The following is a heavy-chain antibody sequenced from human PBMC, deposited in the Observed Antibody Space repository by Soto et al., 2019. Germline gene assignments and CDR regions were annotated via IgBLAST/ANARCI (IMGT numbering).Heavy chain of an antibody. D-gene: IGHD3-10*01. CDR3: SGEKDYYGSGSYYNY. V-gene: IGHV3-64D*09. CDR1: GFTFSSYA. CDR2: ISSNGGST. Sequence: GSLRLSCSASGFTFSSYAMHWVRQAPGKGLEYVSAISSNGGSTYYADSVKGRFTISRDNSKNTLYLQMSSLRAEDTAVYFCSGEKDYYGSGSYYNYWGQGTLVTVSS. J-gene: IGHJ4*02.